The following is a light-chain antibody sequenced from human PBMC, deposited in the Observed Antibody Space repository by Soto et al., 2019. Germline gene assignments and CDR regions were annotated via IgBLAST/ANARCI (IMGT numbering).Light chain of an antibody. CDR3: QQSFSAPLT. CDR2: GTS. J-gene: IGKJ3*01. CDR1: QTISSY. V-gene: IGKV1-39*01. Sequence: DIQMTQSPSSLSASVGDRVTITCRASQTISSYLTWYQQKPGRAPKLLIYGTSSLQSGGPSRFSGSGSWTDFTLTISSLQPDDFATYYCQQSFSAPLTFGPGTRVDLK.